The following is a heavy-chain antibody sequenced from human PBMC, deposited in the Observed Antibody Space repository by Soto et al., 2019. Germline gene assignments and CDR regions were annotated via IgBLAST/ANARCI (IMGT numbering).Heavy chain of an antibody. CDR3: ARVSGAKEPYYSNGMDV. V-gene: IGHV1-18*01. D-gene: IGHD4-4*01. CDR1: GYTFTSYG. J-gene: IGHJ6*01. CDR2: ISAYNGNT. Sequence: ASLKLSCKASGYTFTSYGISWVRQSPGRGLEWMGWISAYNGNTNYAQKLHGRVTMTTDTSTSTAYMELRSLRSDDTAVYYCARVSGAKEPYYSNGMDVWRPGTTVT.